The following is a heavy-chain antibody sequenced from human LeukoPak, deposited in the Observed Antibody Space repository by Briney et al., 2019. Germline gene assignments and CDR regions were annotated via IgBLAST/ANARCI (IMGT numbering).Heavy chain of an antibody. CDR2: ISSSSSYI. Sequence: GGSLRLSCAASGFTFSSYSMNWVRQAPGKGLEWVSSISSSSSYIYYADSVKGRFTISRDNAKNSLYLQMNSLRAEDTAVYYCARDMMSVVPAAMSYYYGMDVWGQGTTVTVSS. CDR1: GFTFSSYS. J-gene: IGHJ6*02. CDR3: ARDMMSVVPAAMSYYYGMDV. D-gene: IGHD2-2*01. V-gene: IGHV3-21*01.